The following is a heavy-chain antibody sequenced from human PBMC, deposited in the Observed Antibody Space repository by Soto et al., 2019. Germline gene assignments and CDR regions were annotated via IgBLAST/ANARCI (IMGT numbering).Heavy chain of an antibody. CDR3: ARDLYSTSWYVRAFDM. CDR2: INPTTTTT. Sequence: QVHLVQSGAEVKKPGTSAKVSCKASENTFSTYSLHWVRQAPGQGLEWMGVINPTTTTTTDAQKFQGRVTMTRDTSTSTVFLELSSLRSGDTAVYYCARDLYSTSWYVRAFDMWGQGTMVTVSS. D-gene: IGHD6-13*01. J-gene: IGHJ3*02. CDR1: ENTFSTYS. V-gene: IGHV1-46*03.